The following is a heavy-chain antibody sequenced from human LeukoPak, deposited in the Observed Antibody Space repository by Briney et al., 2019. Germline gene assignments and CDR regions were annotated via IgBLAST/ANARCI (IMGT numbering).Heavy chain of an antibody. CDR2: IYYSGST. CDR3: ASQLYYYGSGSYYPV. V-gene: IGHV4-39*01. CDR1: GGSISSSSYY. Sequence: SETLSPTCTVSGGSISSSSYYWGCIRQPPGKGLEWIGSIYYSGSTYYNPSLKSRVTISVDTSKNQFSLKLSSVTAADTAVYYCASQLYYYGSGSYYPVWGQGTTVTVSS. J-gene: IGHJ6*02. D-gene: IGHD3-10*01.